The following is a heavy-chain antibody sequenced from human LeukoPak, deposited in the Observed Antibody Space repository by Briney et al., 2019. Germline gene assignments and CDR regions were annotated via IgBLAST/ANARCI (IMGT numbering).Heavy chain of an antibody. CDR1: GFTFDDYA. CDR2: ISWNSGSI. V-gene: IGHV3-9*01. Sequence: GRSLRLSCAASGFTFDDYAMHWVRQAPGKGLEWVSGISWNSGSIGYADSVKGRFTIPRDNAKNSLYLQMNSLRAEDTALYYCAKDPNTQYSSSWYWGWFDPWGQGTLVTVSS. J-gene: IGHJ5*02. D-gene: IGHD6-13*01. CDR3: AKDPNTQYSSSWYWGWFDP.